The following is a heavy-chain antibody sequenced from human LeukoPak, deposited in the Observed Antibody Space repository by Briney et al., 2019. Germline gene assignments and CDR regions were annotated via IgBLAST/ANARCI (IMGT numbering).Heavy chain of an antibody. CDR2: IYFDGRT. V-gene: IGHV4-39*01. Sequence: SETLSLTCNVSGGSISSTTYYWGWIRQPPGKGLEWIGSIYFDGRTYYNPSLQSRLTFSVDTSKNQFSLRLNSVTAADTAVYYCAVDFGSHRVVYWGQGSLVTVSS. J-gene: IGHJ4*01. CDR1: GGSISSTTYY. CDR3: AVDFGSHRVVY. D-gene: IGHD3-3*01.